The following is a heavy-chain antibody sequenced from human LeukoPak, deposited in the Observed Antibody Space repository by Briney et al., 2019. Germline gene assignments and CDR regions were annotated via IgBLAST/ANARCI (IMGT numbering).Heavy chain of an antibody. J-gene: IGHJ6*03. Sequence: SETLSLTCAVYGGSFSGYYWSWIRQPPGKGLGWIGEINHSGSTNYNPSLKSRVTISVDTSKNQFSLKLSSVTAADTAVYYCARVSWYYDFWSSYYMDVWGKGTTVTVSS. CDR1: GGSFSGYY. V-gene: IGHV4-34*01. CDR2: INHSGST. D-gene: IGHD3-3*01. CDR3: ARVSWYYDFWSSYYMDV.